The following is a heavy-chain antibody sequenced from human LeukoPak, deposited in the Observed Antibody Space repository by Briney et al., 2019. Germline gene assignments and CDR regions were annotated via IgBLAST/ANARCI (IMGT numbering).Heavy chain of an antibody. J-gene: IGHJ5*02. CDR2: IYYSGNT. D-gene: IGHD3-10*01. CDR1: GVSISGSTYY. V-gene: IGHV4-39*07. Sequence: SETLSLTCTVSGVSISGSTYYWGWIRQPPGKGLEWIGIIYYSGNTYYNPSLKSRVTISVDTSKNQFSLKLSSVTAADTAVYYCARGSMVRGVTPKTDISWGQGTLVTVSS. CDR3: ARGSMVRGVTPKTDIS.